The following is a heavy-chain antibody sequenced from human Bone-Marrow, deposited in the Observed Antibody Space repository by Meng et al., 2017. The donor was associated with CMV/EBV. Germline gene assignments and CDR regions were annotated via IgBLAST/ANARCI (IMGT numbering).Heavy chain of an antibody. CDR2: IYYCGST. J-gene: IGHJ6*02. CDR1: GGSVSSGSYY. V-gene: IGHV4-61*01. D-gene: IGHD3-16*01. Sequence: SETLSLTCTVPGGSVSSGSYYWSWIRQPPGKGLEWIGYIYYCGSTNYNPPLKSRVTISVDTSKNQFSLKLSSVTAADTAVYNCARVPLLYINYYYGMDVWGQGTTVTVSS. CDR3: ARVPLLYINYYYGMDV.